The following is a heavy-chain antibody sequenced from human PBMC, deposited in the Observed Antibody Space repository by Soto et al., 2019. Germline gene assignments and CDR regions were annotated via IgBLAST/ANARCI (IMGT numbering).Heavy chain of an antibody. Sequence: GGSLRLSCTASGFIFVDDALTWVRQAPGKGLEWVGLIRSKAYGGSTEYAASVKGRFTISRDDSKSIAYLQMSSLRVEDTAVYYCANILFGGGAYWGQGTLVTVSS. V-gene: IGHV3-49*04. D-gene: IGHD3-16*01. CDR3: ANILFGGGAY. J-gene: IGHJ4*02. CDR2: IRSKAYGGST. CDR1: GFIFVDDA.